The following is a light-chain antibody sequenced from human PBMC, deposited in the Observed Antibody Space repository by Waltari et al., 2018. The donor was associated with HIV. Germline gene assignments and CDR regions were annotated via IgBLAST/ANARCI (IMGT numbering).Light chain of an antibody. CDR3: VIWHSSAYV. Sequence: QAVLTQPSSLSASPGTSASLTCTLRSDINVGTYRIYWYQQKPGSPPQYLLRYKSDSDKQQGSGVPSRFSGSKDASANAGSLLISGLQSEDEADYYCVIWHSSAYVFGTGTKVTVL. V-gene: IGLV5-45*03. J-gene: IGLJ1*01. CDR2: YKSDSDK. CDR1: SDINVGTYR.